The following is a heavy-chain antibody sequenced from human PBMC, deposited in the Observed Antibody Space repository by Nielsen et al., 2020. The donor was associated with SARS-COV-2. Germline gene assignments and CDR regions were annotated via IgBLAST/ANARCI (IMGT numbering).Heavy chain of an antibody. CDR2: IYYSGST. CDR3: ARRAYYYGSGIV. CDR1: GGSISSSSYY. J-gene: IGHJ4*02. V-gene: IGHV4-39*01. D-gene: IGHD3-10*01. Sequence: GSLRLSCTVSGGSISSSSYYWVWIRQPPGKGLEWIGSIYYSGSTYYNPSLKSRVTISVDTSKNQFSLKLSSVTAADTAVYYCARRAYYYGSGIVWGQGTLVTVSS.